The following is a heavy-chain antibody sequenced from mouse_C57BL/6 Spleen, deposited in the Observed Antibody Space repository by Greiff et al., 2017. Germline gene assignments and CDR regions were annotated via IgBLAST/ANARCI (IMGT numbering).Heavy chain of an antibody. CDR2: IDPANGNT. V-gene: IGHV14-3*01. Sequence: EVQLQQSVAELVRPGASVKLSCTASGFNIKNTYMHWVKQRPEQGLEWIGRIDPANGNTKYAPKFQGKATITADTSSNTAYLQLSSLTAEDTAIYYCAMITTVVATNYYFDYWCQGTTLTVSS. D-gene: IGHD1-1*01. CDR3: AMITTVVATNYYFDY. J-gene: IGHJ2*01. CDR1: GFNIKNTY.